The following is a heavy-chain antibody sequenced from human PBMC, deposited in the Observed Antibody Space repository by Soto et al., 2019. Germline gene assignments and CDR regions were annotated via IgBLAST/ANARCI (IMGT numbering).Heavy chain of an antibody. CDR2: IYHSGST. CDR3: ARGGIAAADYDY. D-gene: IGHD6-13*01. Sequence: SETLSLTCAVSGGSISGGGYSWSWIRQPPGKGLEWIGYIYHSGSTYYNPSLKSRVTISVDRSKNQFSLKLSSVTAADTAVYYCARGGIAAADYDYWGQGTLVTVSS. J-gene: IGHJ4*02. V-gene: IGHV4-30-2*01. CDR1: GGSISGGGYS.